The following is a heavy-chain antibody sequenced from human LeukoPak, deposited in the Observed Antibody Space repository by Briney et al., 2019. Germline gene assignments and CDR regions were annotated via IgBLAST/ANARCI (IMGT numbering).Heavy chain of an antibody. CDR3: VRAVGSAFNDY. Sequence: SETLSLTCTVSGGSISSYYWSWIRQPPGKGLEWIGYIYYSGSTNYNPSLKSRVTISVDTSKNQFSLKLNSVTAADTAVYYCVRAVGSAFNDYWGQGTLVTVSS. V-gene: IGHV4-59*01. J-gene: IGHJ4*02. CDR2: IYYSGST. CDR1: GGSISSYY. D-gene: IGHD2-15*01.